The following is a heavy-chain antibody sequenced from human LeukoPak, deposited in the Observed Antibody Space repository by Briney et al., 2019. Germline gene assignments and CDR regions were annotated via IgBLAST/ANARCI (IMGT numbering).Heavy chain of an antibody. J-gene: IGHJ4*02. Sequence: PSETLSLTCTVSGGSISSGGYYWSWIRQHPGKGLEWIGYIYYSGSTYYNPSLKSRVTISVDTSKNQFSLKLSSVTAADTAVYYCARVKTQDRIDYWGQGTLVTVSS. CDR3: ARVKTQDRIDY. V-gene: IGHV4-31*03. D-gene: IGHD2-15*01. CDR1: GGSISSGGYY. CDR2: IYYSGST.